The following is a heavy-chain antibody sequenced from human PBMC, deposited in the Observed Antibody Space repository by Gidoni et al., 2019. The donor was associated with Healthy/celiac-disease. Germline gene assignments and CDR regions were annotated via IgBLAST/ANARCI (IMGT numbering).Heavy chain of an antibody. D-gene: IGHD3-3*01. CDR1: GGPISSYY. CDR2: IYYSGST. Sequence: QVQLQESGPGLVKPSETLSLTCTVSGGPISSYYWSWIRQPPGKGLEWIGYIYYSGSTNYNPSLKSRVTISVDTSKNQFSLKRSSVTAADTAVYYCARHGDYDFWSGSSATWNWFDPWGQGTLVTVSS. V-gene: IGHV4-59*08. J-gene: IGHJ5*02. CDR3: ARHGDYDFWSGSSATWNWFDP.